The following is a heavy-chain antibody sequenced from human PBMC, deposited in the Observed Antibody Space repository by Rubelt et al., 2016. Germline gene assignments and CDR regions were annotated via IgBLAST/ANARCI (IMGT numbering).Heavy chain of an antibody. D-gene: IGHD5-24*01. Sequence: QVQLVQSGAEVKKPGSSVKVSCKASGGTFSSYAISWVRQAPGQGLEWMGRIIPILGIGNYAQKFQGRVTITADKSTSTAYMELSSLRSEDTAVYYCAGMLKRRDGYNLGYWGQGTLVTVSS. CDR3: AGMLKRRDGYNLGY. CDR2: IIPILGIG. V-gene: IGHV1-69*04. CDR1: GGTFSSYA. J-gene: IGHJ4*02.